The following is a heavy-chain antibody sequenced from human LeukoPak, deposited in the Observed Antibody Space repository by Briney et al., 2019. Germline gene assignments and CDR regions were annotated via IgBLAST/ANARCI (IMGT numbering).Heavy chain of an antibody. Sequence: ASVKVSCKVSGYTLTELSMHWVRQAPGKGLEWMGGFDPEDGETIYAQKFQGRVTMTEDTSTDTAYMELSSLRSEDTAVYYCATWAGTTPNYYYYYMDVWGKGTTVTISS. CDR2: FDPEDGET. V-gene: IGHV1-24*01. D-gene: IGHD1-1*01. J-gene: IGHJ6*03. CDR3: ATWAGTTPNYYYYYMDV. CDR1: GYTLTELS.